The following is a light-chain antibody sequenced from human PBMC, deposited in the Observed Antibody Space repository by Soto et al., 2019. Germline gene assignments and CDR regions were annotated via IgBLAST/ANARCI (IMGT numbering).Light chain of an antibody. CDR1: QSVAGTY. V-gene: IGKV3-20*01. CDR3: QQYGSSPVT. J-gene: IGKJ5*01. Sequence: EIVLTQSPGTLSWSPGERATLSCRASQSVAGTYLAWYQQKPGQAPRLLIYRASSRATGIPDRFSGSGSRTDFTLTISRLEPEDFAVFYCQQYGSSPVTFGQGTRLENK. CDR2: RAS.